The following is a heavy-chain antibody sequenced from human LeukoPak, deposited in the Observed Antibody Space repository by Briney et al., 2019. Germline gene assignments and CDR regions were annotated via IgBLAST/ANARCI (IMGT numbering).Heavy chain of an antibody. V-gene: IGHV1-8*01. Sequence: ASVKVSCKASGYTFTSYDINWVRQATGQGLEGMGWMNPNSGNTGYAQKFQGRVTMTRNTSISTAYMELSSLRSEDTAVYYCARGSPVDTSMGVWGQGTTVTVSS. CDR2: MNPNSGNT. CDR1: GYTFTSYD. CDR3: ARGSPVDTSMGV. D-gene: IGHD2-2*02. J-gene: IGHJ6*02.